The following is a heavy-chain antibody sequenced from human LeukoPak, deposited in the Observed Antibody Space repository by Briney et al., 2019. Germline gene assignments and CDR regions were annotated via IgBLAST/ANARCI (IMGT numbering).Heavy chain of an antibody. CDR2: INHSGST. Sequence: SETLSLICAVYGGSFSGYYWSWIRQPPGKGLEWIGEINHSGSTNYNPSLKSRVTISVDTSKNQFSLKLSSVTAADTAVYYCARSVMCYDILTGYCQANWFDPWGQGTLVTVSS. D-gene: IGHD3-9*01. CDR1: GGSFSGYY. J-gene: IGHJ5*02. CDR3: ARSVMCYDILTGYCQANWFDP. V-gene: IGHV4-34*01.